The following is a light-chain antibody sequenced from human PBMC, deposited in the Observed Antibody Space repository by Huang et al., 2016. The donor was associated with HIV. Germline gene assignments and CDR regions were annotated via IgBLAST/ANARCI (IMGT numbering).Light chain of an antibody. Sequence: DIQMTQSPSSLSASVGDRVTITCRASQSISTYLNWYQQKPGKAPKLLFYAASTLHSGFPSSFSGSGSGTDFTLTISRLQPEDVATYYCQQTYSTLTFGPGTKVDIK. V-gene: IGKV1-39*01. CDR1: QSISTY. CDR2: AAS. CDR3: QQTYSTLT. J-gene: IGKJ3*01.